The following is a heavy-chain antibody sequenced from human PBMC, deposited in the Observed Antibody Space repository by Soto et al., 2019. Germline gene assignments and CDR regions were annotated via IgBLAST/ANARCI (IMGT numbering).Heavy chain of an antibody. Sequence: SVNVSCKSSGGTFSSYSISWVRQAPGQGLECMGWIIPIFGTANYAQKFQGRVTITADKSTSTAYMELSSLRSEDTAVYYCARVNTYYYDSSGYYYGYYYYGMDVWGQGTTVTVSS. J-gene: IGHJ6*02. CDR2: IIPIFGTA. CDR3: ARVNTYYYDSSGYYYGYYYYGMDV. V-gene: IGHV1-69*06. CDR1: GGTFSSYS. D-gene: IGHD3-22*01.